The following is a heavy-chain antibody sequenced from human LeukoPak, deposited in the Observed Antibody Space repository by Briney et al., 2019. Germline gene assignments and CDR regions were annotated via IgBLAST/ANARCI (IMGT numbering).Heavy chain of an antibody. V-gene: IGHV1-2*06. Sequence: ASVKVSCKASGYTFTGYYMHWVRQAPGQGLEWMGRINPNSGGTNYAQKFQGRVTMTRDTSISTAYMELSRLRSDDTAVYYCARVPTRIAARVVGEANWFDPWGQGTPVTVSS. CDR3: ARVPTRIAARVVGEANWFDP. CDR1: GYTFTGYY. J-gene: IGHJ5*02. CDR2: INPNSGGT. D-gene: IGHD6-6*01.